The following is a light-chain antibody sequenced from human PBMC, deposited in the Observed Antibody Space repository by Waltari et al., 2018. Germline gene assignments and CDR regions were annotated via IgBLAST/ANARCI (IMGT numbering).Light chain of an antibody. Sequence: QSVLTQPPSASGTPGQRVTIPCSGSQSNVGDNVVHWSHQVPGTAPKLVIYRHDQRPSGVPDRFTASKSGTSASLAISGLQSEDEGDYYCATWDDSPTGRWVFGGGTRVTVL. CDR2: RHD. J-gene: IGLJ3*02. CDR1: QSNVGDNV. V-gene: IGLV1-44*01. CDR3: ATWDDSPTGRWV.